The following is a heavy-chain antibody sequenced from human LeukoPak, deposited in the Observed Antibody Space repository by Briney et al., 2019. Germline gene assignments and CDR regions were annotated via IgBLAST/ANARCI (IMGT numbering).Heavy chain of an antibody. CDR3: AREGEGYYDAFDI. CDR1: GFTFSSYG. V-gene: IGHV3-33*01. Sequence: GGSLRLSCAASGFTFSSYGMHWVRQAPGKGLEGVAVIWYDGSNKYYADCVKVRFTISRDNSKNTLYLKMNSLRAEDTAVYYCAREGEGYYDAFDIWGQGTMVTVSS. D-gene: IGHD3-16*01. CDR2: IWYDGSNK. J-gene: IGHJ3*02.